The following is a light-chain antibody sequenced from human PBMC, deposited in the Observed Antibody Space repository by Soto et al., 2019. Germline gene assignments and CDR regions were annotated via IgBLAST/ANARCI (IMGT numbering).Light chain of an antibody. CDR2: EVS. Sequence: QSVLTQPASVSGSRGQSITISCTGTSSDVGSYNLVSWYQQHPGKAPKLMIYEVSKRPSGVSNRFSGSKSGNTASLTISGLQAEDEADYYCCSYAGSSTSLVVFGGGTKLTVL. V-gene: IGLV2-23*02. CDR1: SSDVGSYNL. CDR3: CSYAGSSTSLVV. J-gene: IGLJ2*01.